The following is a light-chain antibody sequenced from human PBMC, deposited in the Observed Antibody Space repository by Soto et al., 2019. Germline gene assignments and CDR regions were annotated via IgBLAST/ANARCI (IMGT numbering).Light chain of an antibody. V-gene: IGLV2-23*01. CDR3: YSYAGRSNWV. J-gene: IGLJ3*02. CDR2: EGS. Sequence: QSALTQPASVSGSPGQSITISCTGSSSDVGSYNLVSWYQQHPGKAPKLMIYEGSKRPSGVSNRFSGSKSSNTASLTISGLQAEDEGDYYCYSYAGRSNWVFGGGTKLTVL. CDR1: SSDVGSYNL.